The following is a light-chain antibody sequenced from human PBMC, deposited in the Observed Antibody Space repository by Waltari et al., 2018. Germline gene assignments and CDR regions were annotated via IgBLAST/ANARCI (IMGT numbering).Light chain of an antibody. CDR1: QSISSW. J-gene: IGKJ2*01. Sequence: DIQMTQSPSTLSASVGDRVTITCRASQSISSWLAWYQQKPGKAPKLLIYKASSFESGVPSRFSGSGSGTEFTLTISSLQPDDFATYYCQQYNSYSATFGQGTKLEIK. CDR3: QQYNSYSAT. V-gene: IGKV1-5*03. CDR2: KAS.